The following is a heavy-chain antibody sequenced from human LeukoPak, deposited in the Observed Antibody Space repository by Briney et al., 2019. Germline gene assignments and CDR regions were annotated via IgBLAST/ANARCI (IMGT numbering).Heavy chain of an antibody. D-gene: IGHD6-19*01. CDR1: GGSLSSYY. CDR2: IYYSGST. V-gene: IGHV4-59*01. Sequence: PSETLSLTCTVSGGSLSSYYWSWIRQPPGKGLEWIGYIYYSGSTNYNPSLKSRVTISVDTSKNQFSLKLSSVTAADTAVYYCARDSGWDHNAFDIWGQGTMVTVSS. J-gene: IGHJ3*02. CDR3: ARDSGWDHNAFDI.